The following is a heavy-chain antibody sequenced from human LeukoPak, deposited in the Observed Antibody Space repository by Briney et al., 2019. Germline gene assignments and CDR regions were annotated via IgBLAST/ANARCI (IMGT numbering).Heavy chain of an antibody. D-gene: IGHD6-6*01. J-gene: IGHJ4*02. Sequence: GASVKVSCKASGYTFTGYYMHWVRQAPGQGLEWMGWINPNSGGTNYAQKFQGRVTMTRDTSISTAYMELSRLRSEDTAVYYCARVPAYSSSANFDYWGQGTLVTVSS. CDR2: INPNSGGT. V-gene: IGHV1-2*02. CDR1: GYTFTGYY. CDR3: ARVPAYSSSANFDY.